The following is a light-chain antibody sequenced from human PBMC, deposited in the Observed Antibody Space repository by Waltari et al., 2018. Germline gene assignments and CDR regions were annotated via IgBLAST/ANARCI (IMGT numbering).Light chain of an antibody. CDR3: SSYTISDTFV. CDR1: SSDVGANNF. V-gene: IGLV2-14*03. CDR2: DVS. Sequence: QSALTQPASMSGSPGQSITISCTGRSSDVGANNFVSWYQQHPGKAPKLLIYDVSNRPSGVSYRFSGSKSGNTASLTISGLQAEDEADYYCSSYTISDTFVFGPGTSVTVL. J-gene: IGLJ1*01.